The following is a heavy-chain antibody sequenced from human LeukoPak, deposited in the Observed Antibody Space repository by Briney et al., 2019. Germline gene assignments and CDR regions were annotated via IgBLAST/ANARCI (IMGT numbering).Heavy chain of an antibody. V-gene: IGHV1-69*04. CDR2: IIPILGIA. CDR1: GGTFSSYA. D-gene: IGHD2-2*01. J-gene: IGHJ4*02. CDR3: ARAQYCSSTSCGFVF. Sequence: SVKVSCKASGGTFSSYAISWVRQAPGRGLEWMGRIIPILGIANYAQKFQGRVTITADKSTSTAYMELSSLRSEDTAVYYCARAQYCSSTSCGFVFWGQGTLVTVSS.